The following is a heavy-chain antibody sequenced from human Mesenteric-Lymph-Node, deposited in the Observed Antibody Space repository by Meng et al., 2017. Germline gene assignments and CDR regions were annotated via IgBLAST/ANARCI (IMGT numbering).Heavy chain of an antibody. V-gene: IGHV3-74*01. Sequence: GGSLRLSCSVSGLTFSTYWMNWVRQAPGKGLVWVSRISSDGNLRSYADSVKGRFTISRDNAQNTIFLQMNSLGAEDTAVYYCARDRKAVAGLVFDYWGQGTLVTVSS. CDR1: GLTFSTYW. D-gene: IGHD6-19*01. J-gene: IGHJ4*02. CDR2: ISSDGNLR. CDR3: ARDRKAVAGLVFDY.